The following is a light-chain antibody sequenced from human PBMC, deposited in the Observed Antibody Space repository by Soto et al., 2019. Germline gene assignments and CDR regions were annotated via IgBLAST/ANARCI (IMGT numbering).Light chain of an antibody. CDR1: QSISRC. J-gene: IGKJ1*01. CDR3: QQYNNYART. Sequence: DIQMPQSPSTLYESVGDRVTITCRASQSISRCLAWYQQKPGKAPKLLIYKASGLESGVPSRFSGSGSGTDFTLTISSLQPDDSATYYCQQYNNYARTFGQGTKVEIK. CDR2: KAS. V-gene: IGKV1-5*03.